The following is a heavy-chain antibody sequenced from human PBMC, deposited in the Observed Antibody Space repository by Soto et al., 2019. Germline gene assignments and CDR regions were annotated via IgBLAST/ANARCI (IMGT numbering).Heavy chain of an antibody. Sequence: QVQLQESGPGLVKPSQTLSLTCTVSGGSISSGGYYWSWIRQHPGKGLEWIGYIYYSGSTYYNPSLKSRVTISVDTSKNQCSLKLSSVTAADTAVYYCARARGDSTVATIFQTDYWGQGTLVTVSS. D-gene: IGHD4-17*01. V-gene: IGHV4-31*03. J-gene: IGHJ4*02. CDR3: ARARGDSTVATIFQTDY. CDR2: IYYSGST. CDR1: GGSISSGGYY.